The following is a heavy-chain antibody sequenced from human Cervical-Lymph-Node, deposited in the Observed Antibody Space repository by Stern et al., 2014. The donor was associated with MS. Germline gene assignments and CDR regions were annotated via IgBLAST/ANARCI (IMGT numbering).Heavy chain of an antibody. CDR3: ATISGYYYGMDV. CDR1: GYTLTDLS. Sequence: EQLVESGAEVKKPGASVKVSCKVSGYTLTDLSLHWVRQAPGKGLEWMGGFDPEDGETIYAQKFQGRVSLTEDTSTDTGYMELSSLRCEDTAVYYCATISGYYYGMDVGGQGTTVTVSS. J-gene: IGHJ6*02. V-gene: IGHV1-24*01. D-gene: IGHD1-26*01. CDR2: FDPEDGET.